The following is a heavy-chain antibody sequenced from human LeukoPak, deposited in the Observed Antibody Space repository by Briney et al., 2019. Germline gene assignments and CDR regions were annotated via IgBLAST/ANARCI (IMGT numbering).Heavy chain of an antibody. CDR1: GFTVSSNY. V-gene: IGHV3-53*01. Sequence: GGSLRLSCAASGFTVSSNYMSWVRQAPGKGLEWVSVIYSGGSTYYADSVKGRFTISRDNSKNTLYLQMNSLKAEDTAVDYCASYRGSGPYYYYYYMDVWGKGTTVTVSS. CDR3: ASYRGSGPYYYYYYMDV. D-gene: IGHD1-26*01. CDR2: IYSGGST. J-gene: IGHJ6*03.